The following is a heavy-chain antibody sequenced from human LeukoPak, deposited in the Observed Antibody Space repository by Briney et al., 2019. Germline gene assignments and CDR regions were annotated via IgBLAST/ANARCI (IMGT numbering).Heavy chain of an antibody. D-gene: IGHD2-2*01. V-gene: IGHV3-66*01. CDR3: ARGSQLPPFYYYYGMDV. Sequence: GGSLRLSCAASGFTFSSYSMSWVRQAPGKGLEWVSVIYSGGSTYYADSVKGRFTISRDNSKNTLYLQMNSLRAEDTAVYYCARGSQLPPFYYYYGMDVWGQGTTVTVSS. J-gene: IGHJ6*02. CDR1: GFTFSSYS. CDR2: IYSGGST.